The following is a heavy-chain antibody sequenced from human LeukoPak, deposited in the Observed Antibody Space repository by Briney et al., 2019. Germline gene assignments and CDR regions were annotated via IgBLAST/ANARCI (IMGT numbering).Heavy chain of an antibody. J-gene: IGHJ3*02. CDR2: ISGSGGST. D-gene: IGHD3-10*01. Sequence: GGSLRLSCAASGFTFSSYAMSWVRQAPGKGLEWVSAISGSGGSTYYADSVKGRFTISRDNSKNTLYLQMNSLRAEDTAVYYRAKIYAARGAFDIWGQGTMVTVSS. V-gene: IGHV3-23*01. CDR1: GFTFSSYA. CDR3: AKIYAARGAFDI.